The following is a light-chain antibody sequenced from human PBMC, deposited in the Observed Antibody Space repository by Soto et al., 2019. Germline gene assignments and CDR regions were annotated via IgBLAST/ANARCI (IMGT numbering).Light chain of an antibody. CDR1: QGGSNSY. V-gene: IGKV3-20*01. CDR2: GAS. J-gene: IGKJ2*01. Sequence: EIVLTQSPGTPSFSSGEKTTPPRRASQGGSNSYLAWYQQKPGQAPRVLIHGASSRATGIPDRFSGSGSGTDFTLTISRLEPEDFAVYFCQQYGNPPPNAFGQGTKADIK. CDR3: QQYGNPPPNA.